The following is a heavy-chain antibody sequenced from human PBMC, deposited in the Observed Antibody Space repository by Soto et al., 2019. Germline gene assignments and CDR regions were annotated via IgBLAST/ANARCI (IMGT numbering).Heavy chain of an antibody. CDR3: ARFEFYYDSSGYSPTWFDA. D-gene: IGHD3-22*01. CDR2: TYSRSRWYT. CDR1: GDTVSNNNAA. Sequence: PSQTLSLTCAIAGDTVSNNNAAWNWVRQSPSRGLEWLGRTYSRSRWYTDYAVSVKSRIIIETDTSKNQFSLHLNSVTPEDTAVYYCARFEFYYDSSGYSPTWFDAWGQGTLVTVSS. J-gene: IGHJ5*02. V-gene: IGHV6-1*01.